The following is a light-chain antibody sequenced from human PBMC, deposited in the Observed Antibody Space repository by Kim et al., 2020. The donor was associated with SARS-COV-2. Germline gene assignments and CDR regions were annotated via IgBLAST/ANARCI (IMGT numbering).Light chain of an antibody. CDR1: TSNIGSKF. Sequence: GQRVTISCSGSTSNIGSKFVYWYQQLPGTAPKLLIYRNNQRPSGVPARFSGSKSGTSASLAISGLRSEDEADYYCSSWDDSLSAFVFGTATKVTVL. V-gene: IGLV1-47*01. CDR3: SSWDDSLSAFV. CDR2: RNN. J-gene: IGLJ1*01.